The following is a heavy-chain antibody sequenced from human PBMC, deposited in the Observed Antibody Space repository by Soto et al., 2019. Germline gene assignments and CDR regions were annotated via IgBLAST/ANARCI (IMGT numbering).Heavy chain of an antibody. V-gene: IGHV3-30*03. CDR1: GFTFSSYG. J-gene: IGHJ4*02. Sequence: PGGSLRLSCAASGFTFSSYGMHWVRQAPGKGLEWVAVISYDGSNKYYADSVKGRFTISRDNSKNTLYLQMNSLRAEDTAVYYCVGDGNNWNDFDYWGQGTLVTVSS. CDR3: VGDGNNWNDFDY. CDR2: ISYDGSNK. D-gene: IGHD1-20*01.